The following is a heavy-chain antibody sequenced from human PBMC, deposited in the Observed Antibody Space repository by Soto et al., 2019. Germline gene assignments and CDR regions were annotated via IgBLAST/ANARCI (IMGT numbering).Heavy chain of an antibody. CDR2: IYYSGST. J-gene: IGHJ3*01. CDR1: GASISSGDHY. V-gene: IGHV4-30-4*01. Sequence: QGQLQESGPGVVRPSQTLSLTCTVSGASISSGDHYWTWIRQPPGQGMEWIGYIYYSGSTSYNPSLNSGVTMSIDMSKSQCSLNLRSLTAADTAVYYCAYSPPKYAFDLWGQGTMVIVSS. D-gene: IGHD2-21*01. CDR3: AYSPPKYAFDL.